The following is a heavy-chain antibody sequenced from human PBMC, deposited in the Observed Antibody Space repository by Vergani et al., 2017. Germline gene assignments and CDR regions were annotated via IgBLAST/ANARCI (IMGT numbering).Heavy chain of an antibody. CDR3: ARAVYGSHYMDV. J-gene: IGHJ6*03. CDR1: GGSLSSYY. Sequence: QVQLQESGPGLVKPSETLSLTCTVSGGSLSSYYWSWIRQPPGKGLEWIGYIYYSGSTNYNPSLKSRVTISVDTSKNQFSLKLSSVTAADTAVYYCARAVYGSHYMDVWGKGTTVTVAS. D-gene: IGHD3-10*01. CDR2: IYYSGST. V-gene: IGHV4-59*01.